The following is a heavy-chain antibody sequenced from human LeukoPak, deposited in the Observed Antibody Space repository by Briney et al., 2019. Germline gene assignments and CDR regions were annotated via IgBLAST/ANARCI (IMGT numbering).Heavy chain of an antibody. V-gene: IGHV3-11*04. CDR3: AGLVVPAARTDY. CDR1: GFAFSDYY. J-gene: IGHJ4*02. Sequence: GGSLRLSCAASGFAFSDYYMSWIRKAPGKGREGVSYISSSGSTIYYADSVKGRFTSSRDNAKNSLYLQMNSLRAEDSAVYYCAGLVVPAARTDYWGQGTLVTVSS. CDR2: ISSSGSTI. D-gene: IGHD2-2*01.